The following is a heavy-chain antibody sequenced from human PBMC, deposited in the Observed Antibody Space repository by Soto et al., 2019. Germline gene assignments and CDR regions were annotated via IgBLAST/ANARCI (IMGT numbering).Heavy chain of an antibody. D-gene: IGHD3-22*01. Sequence: SETLSLTCTVSGGSVSSGSYYWSWIRQPPGKGLEWIGYIYYSGGTNYNPSLKSRVTISVDTSKNQFSLKLSSVTAADTAVYYCARDTYYYDSSGYYASSSYYYGMDVWGQGTTVTVSS. V-gene: IGHV4-61*01. CDR2: IYYSGGT. CDR3: ARDTYYYDSSGYYASSSYYYGMDV. CDR1: GGSVSSGSYY. J-gene: IGHJ6*02.